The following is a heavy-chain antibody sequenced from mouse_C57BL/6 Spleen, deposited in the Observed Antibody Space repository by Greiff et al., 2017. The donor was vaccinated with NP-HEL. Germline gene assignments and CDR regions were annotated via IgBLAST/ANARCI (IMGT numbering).Heavy chain of an antibody. CDR3: ARPITTVVADFDV. CDR1: GYTFTSYW. J-gene: IGHJ1*03. CDR2: INPSSGYT. Sequence: VQGVESGAELAKPGASVKLSCQASGYTFTSYWLHWVKQRPGQGLEWIGYINPSSGYTKYNQKFKDKATLTADKSSRTAYMQLSSLTYEDSAVYYCARPITTVVADFDVWGTGTTVTVSS. D-gene: IGHD1-1*01. V-gene: IGHV1-7*01.